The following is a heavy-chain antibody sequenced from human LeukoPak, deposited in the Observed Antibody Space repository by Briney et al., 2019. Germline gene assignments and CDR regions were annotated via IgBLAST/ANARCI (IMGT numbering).Heavy chain of an antibody. CDR3: VKDVLFAVGDAFDI. D-gene: IGHD3-10*02. Sequence: GGSLRLSCAASGFTFSSYGMHWVRQAPGKGLDWVAFVRYDGTNTYYADSVKGRFTISRDDSKSTLYLQMNSLRAEDTAVYYCVKDVLFAVGDAFDIWGQGTMVTVSS. CDR2: VRYDGTNT. J-gene: IGHJ3*02. V-gene: IGHV3-30*02. CDR1: GFTFSSYG.